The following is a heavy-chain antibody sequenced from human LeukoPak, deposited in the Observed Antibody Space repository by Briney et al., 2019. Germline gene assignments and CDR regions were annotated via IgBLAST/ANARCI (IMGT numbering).Heavy chain of an antibody. CDR2: IKREADGGTT. CDR3: TSIGY. V-gene: IGHV3-15*01. CDR1: GFTFNNEW. Sequence: GGSLRLSCPASGFTFNNEWMSWVRQAPGKGLEWVGRIKREADGGTTEYAAPVKGRFTISRDDSKNTLSLQMNSLKTEDTAIYYCTSIGYWGRGALVTVSS. D-gene: IGHD2-15*01. J-gene: IGHJ4*02.